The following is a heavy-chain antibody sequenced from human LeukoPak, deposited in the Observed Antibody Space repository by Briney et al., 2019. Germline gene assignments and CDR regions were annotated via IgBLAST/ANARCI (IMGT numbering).Heavy chain of an antibody. CDR1: GYTFTSYY. CDR3: ARTPVGTMVQGGLYYYGMDV. D-gene: IGHD3-10*01. CDR2: INPNSGGT. V-gene: IGHV1-2*02. Sequence: PWASVTVSCTASGYTFTSYYIHWVRQAPGQGLEWMGWINPNSGGTNYAQKFQGRVTMTRDTSITTAYMELSRLRSEDTAVYYCARTPVGTMVQGGLYYYGMDVWGQGTTVTVSS. J-gene: IGHJ6*02.